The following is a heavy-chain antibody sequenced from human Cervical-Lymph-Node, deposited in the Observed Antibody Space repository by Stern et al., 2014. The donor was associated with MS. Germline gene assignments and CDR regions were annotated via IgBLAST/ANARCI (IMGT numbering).Heavy chain of an antibody. Sequence: QLVQSGGNLVKPGGSLRLSCVASGFVFSDYYMTWVRQAPGQGLEWVAYISRSANVKHYGDSVRGRFIISRDNAKKSLYLEMNGLRADDTAVYYCVRDHDRQIGSYDYFNMDLWGPGTTVTVSS. CDR1: GFVFSDYY. CDR3: VRDHDRQIGSYDYFNMDL. CDR2: ISRSANVK. V-gene: IGHV3-11*01. D-gene: IGHD1-1*01. J-gene: IGHJ6*02.